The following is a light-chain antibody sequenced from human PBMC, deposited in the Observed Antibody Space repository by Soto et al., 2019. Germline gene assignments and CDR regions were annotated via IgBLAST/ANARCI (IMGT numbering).Light chain of an antibody. V-gene: IGKV3-20*01. CDR3: QQYGDSRQVT. J-gene: IGKJ4*01. CDR1: QSVSSSY. CDR2: DAS. Sequence: EIVLTQSPDTLSVSPGERATLSCRASQSVSSSYLAWYQHKPGQAPRLLIYDASTRATGTPDRFSGSGSGADFTLTIRRLEPEDFALYYCQQYGDSRQVTFGGGTKVDIK.